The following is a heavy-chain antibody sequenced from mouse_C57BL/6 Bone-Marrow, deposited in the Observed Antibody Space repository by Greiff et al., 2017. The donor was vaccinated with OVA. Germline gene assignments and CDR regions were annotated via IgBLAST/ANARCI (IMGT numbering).Heavy chain of an antibody. CDR3: TRGSLLLPRGNFDY. D-gene: IGHD1-1*01. CDR1: GYTFTSYW. J-gene: IGHJ2*01. Sequence: VQLQQSGTVLARPGASVKMSCKTSGYTFTSYWMHWVKQRPGQGLEWIGAIYPGNSDTSYNQKFKGKAKLTAVTSASTAYMELSSLTNEDSAVYYCTRGSLLLPRGNFDYWGQGTTLTVSS. CDR2: IYPGNSDT. V-gene: IGHV1-5*01.